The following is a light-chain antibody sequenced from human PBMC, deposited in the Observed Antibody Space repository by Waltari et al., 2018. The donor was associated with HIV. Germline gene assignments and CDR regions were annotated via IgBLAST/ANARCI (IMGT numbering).Light chain of an antibody. CDR2: LDK. Sequence: QSVLTQPPSASGAPGQRVTIPCSGSTSTIGRFTVQWYQQLQETAPTLLVHLDKYRPSGVPDLFSGSKSGTSAALAISGLQSEDEADYYCAVWDGSLSAYVFGPGTTVTV. V-gene: IGLV1-44*01. CDR3: AVWDGSLSAYV. J-gene: IGLJ1*01. CDR1: TSTIGRFT.